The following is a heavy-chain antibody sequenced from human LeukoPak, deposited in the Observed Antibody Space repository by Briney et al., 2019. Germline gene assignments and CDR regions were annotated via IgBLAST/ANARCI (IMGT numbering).Heavy chain of an antibody. CDR2: INSNGVRT. CDR3: VRGTMIVGP. V-gene: IGHV3-20*04. CDR1: GFTFDDFG. J-gene: IGHJ5*02. D-gene: IGHD3-22*01. Sequence: PGGSLGLSCAASGFTFDDFGMTWAPQAPGKGLEWVSSINSNGVRTTYGDSVKGRFTISRDDANDSLYLLMHSLRAEDTAFYYCVRGTMIVGPWGQGTLVTVSS.